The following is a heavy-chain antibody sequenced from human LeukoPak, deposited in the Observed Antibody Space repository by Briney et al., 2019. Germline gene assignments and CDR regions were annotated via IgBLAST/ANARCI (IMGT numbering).Heavy chain of an antibody. V-gene: IGHV1-2*02. J-gene: IGHJ4*02. Sequence: ASVKVSCKASGYTFTGYYMHWVRQAPGQGLEWMGWINPNSGGTNYAQKFQGRVTMTRDTSISTAYMELSRLRSDDTAVYYCARGLDVLLWFGDFYYFDYWGQGTLVTVSS. CDR3: ARGLDVLLWFGDFYYFDY. D-gene: IGHD3-10*01. CDR1: GYTFTGYY. CDR2: INPNSGGT.